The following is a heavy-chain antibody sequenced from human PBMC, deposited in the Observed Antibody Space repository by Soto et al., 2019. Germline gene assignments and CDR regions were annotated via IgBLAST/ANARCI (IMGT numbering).Heavy chain of an antibody. CDR3: ARVVAAHISYYYGMDV. V-gene: IGHV4-39*01. J-gene: IGHJ6*02. D-gene: IGHD2-15*01. Sequence: SETPSLTCTVSGGSISSSSYYWGWIRQPPGKGLEWIGSIYYSGSTYYNPSLKSRVTISVDTSKNQFSLKLSSVTAADTAVYYCARVVAAHISYYYGMDVWGQGTTVTVSS. CDR1: GGSISSSSYY. CDR2: IYYSGST.